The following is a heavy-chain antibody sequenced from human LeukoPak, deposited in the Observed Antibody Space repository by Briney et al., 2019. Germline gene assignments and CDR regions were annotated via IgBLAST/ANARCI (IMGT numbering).Heavy chain of an antibody. J-gene: IGHJ6*03. V-gene: IGHV3-11*01. D-gene: IGHD5-12*01. CDR2: ISSSGSTI. CDR1: GFTFSDYY. CDR3: AREMEVATITFPYYYYYMDV. Sequence: KPGGSLRLSCAASGFTFSDYYMSWIRQAPGKGLEWVSYISSSGSTIYYADSVKGRFTISRDNAKNSLYLQMNSLRAEDTAVYYCAREMEVATITFPYYYYYMDVWGKGTTVTISS.